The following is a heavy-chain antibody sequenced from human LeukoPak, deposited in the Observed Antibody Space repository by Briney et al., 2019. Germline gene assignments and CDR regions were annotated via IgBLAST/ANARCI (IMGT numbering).Heavy chain of an antibody. Sequence: ASVRVSYRVSGYTFTELSMQWVRQARGKGLEWMGGFDPEDGETIYAQTFQGRVTMTEDTSTDTAYMELSSLRSEDTAVYYCATLSMVRRVMYFDSWGHETLVTLSS. D-gene: IGHD3-10*01. V-gene: IGHV1-24*01. J-gene: IGHJ4*01. CDR1: GYTFTELS. CDR3: ATLSMVRRVMYFDS. CDR2: FDPEDGET.